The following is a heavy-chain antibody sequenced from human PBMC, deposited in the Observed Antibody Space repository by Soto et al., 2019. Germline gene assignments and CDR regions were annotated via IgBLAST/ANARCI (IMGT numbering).Heavy chain of an antibody. D-gene: IGHD2-15*01. Sequence: ASVKVSCKASGYTFTGYYMHWVRQAPGQGLEWMGWINPNSGGTNYAQKFQGWVTMTRDTSISTAYMELSRLRSDDTAVYYCARATLGCSGGSCPGYYYYMDVWGKGTTVTVSS. CDR2: INPNSGGT. CDR1: GYTFTGYY. CDR3: ARATLGCSGGSCPGYYYYMDV. V-gene: IGHV1-2*04. J-gene: IGHJ6*03.